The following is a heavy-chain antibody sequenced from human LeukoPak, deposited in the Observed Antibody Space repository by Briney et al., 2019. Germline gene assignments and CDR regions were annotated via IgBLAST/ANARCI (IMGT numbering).Heavy chain of an antibody. J-gene: IGHJ4*02. CDR1: GFTVTDNY. CDR3: ARTNPVYGDYDY. Sequence: PGGSLRLSCAVSGFTVTDNYMSSVRQAPGKGLQWVSVIYPDGRTYYADSVKGRFTISRDISRNTLLLQMNTLRADDTAVHYCARTNPVYGDYDYWGQGTLVTVSS. V-gene: IGHV3-53*01. CDR2: IYPDGRT. D-gene: IGHD4-17*01.